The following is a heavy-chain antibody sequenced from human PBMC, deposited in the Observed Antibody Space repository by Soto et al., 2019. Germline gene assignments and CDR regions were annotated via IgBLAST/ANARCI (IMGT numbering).Heavy chain of an antibody. Sequence: QVQLVESGGGVVQPGRSLRLSCAASGFTFSSYAMHWVRQAPGKGLEWVAVISYDGSNKYYADSVKGRFTISRDNSNNTLYLQMNSLRAEDTAVYYCARGPSDIVLVPAAMSDYYYYGMDVWGQGTTVTVSS. J-gene: IGHJ6*02. CDR1: GFTFSSYA. D-gene: IGHD2-2*01. CDR3: ARGPSDIVLVPAAMSDYYYYGMDV. CDR2: ISYDGSNK. V-gene: IGHV3-30-3*01.